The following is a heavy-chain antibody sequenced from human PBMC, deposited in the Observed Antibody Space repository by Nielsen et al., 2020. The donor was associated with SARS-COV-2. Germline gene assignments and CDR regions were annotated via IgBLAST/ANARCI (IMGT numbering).Heavy chain of an antibody. CDR3: AREIFGESYGMDV. CDR2: ISYDGSNK. CDR1: GFTFSSYA. Sequence: GGSLRLSCAASGFTFSSYAIHWVRQAPGKGLEWVAVISYDGSNKYYADSVKGRFTISRDNSKNTLYLQMNSLRAEDTAVYYCAREIFGESYGMDVWGQGTTVTVSS. J-gene: IGHJ6*02. D-gene: IGHD3-3*01. V-gene: IGHV3-30*04.